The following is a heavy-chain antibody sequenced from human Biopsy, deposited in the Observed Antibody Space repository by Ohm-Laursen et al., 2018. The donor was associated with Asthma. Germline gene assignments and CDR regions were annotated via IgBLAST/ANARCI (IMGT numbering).Heavy chain of an antibody. D-gene: IGHD5-12*01. CDR1: GDSFSNYA. Sequence: ASSVKVSCKASGDSFSNYAISWVRQAPGQGLEWMGGLIPVLGTPDHAQMFEGRVTITADESTSTAYMELSSLSSEDTAVYYCARGYSGSDRIVYYYSGLEVWGQGTTVTVS. J-gene: IGHJ6*02. CDR2: LIPVLGTP. V-gene: IGHV1-69*01. CDR3: ARGYSGSDRIVYYYSGLEV.